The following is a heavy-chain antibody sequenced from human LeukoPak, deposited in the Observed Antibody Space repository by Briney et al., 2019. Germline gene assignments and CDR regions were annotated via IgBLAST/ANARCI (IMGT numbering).Heavy chain of an antibody. CDR1: GFTFSSYG. D-gene: IGHD3-22*01. CDR3: AKDFSQYYYDSSGYCNL. J-gene: IGHJ4*02. V-gene: IGHV3-30*02. CDR2: IRYDGSNK. Sequence: GGSLRLSCAASGFTFSSYGMHWVRQAPGKGLEWVAFIRYDGSNKYYADSVEGRFTISRDNSKNTLYLQMNSLRAEDTAVYYCAKDFSQYYYDSSGYCNLWGQGTLVTVSS.